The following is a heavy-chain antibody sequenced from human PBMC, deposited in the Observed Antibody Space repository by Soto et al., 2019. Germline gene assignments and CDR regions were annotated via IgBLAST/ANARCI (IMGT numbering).Heavy chain of an antibody. CDR3: ARGGRYSYIYYYYMVV. Sequence: GASVKVSCKASGYTFTSYYMHWERQAPGQGLEWMGIINPSGGSTSYAQKCQGRVTMTRDTSTSKVYMELRSLRSEDTVVYFSARGGRYSYIYYYYMVVWGKETTVTVSS. CDR1: GYTFTSYY. CDR2: INPSGGST. J-gene: IGHJ6*03. D-gene: IGHD5-18*01. V-gene: IGHV1-46*03.